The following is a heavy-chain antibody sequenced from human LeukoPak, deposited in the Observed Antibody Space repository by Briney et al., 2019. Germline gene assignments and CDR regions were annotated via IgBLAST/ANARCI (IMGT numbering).Heavy chain of an antibody. J-gene: IGHJ4*02. Sequence: GGSLRLSCAASGFTFSNYAMSWVRQAPGKGLELVSSISGSSTYYADSVKGRFTISRDNSKNTLYLQMNSLRAEDTAIYYCAKGVSSLTFSFDYWGQGTLVTVSS. CDR1: GFTFSNYA. CDR3: AKGVSSLTFSFDY. CDR2: ISGSST. V-gene: IGHV3-23*01. D-gene: IGHD6-13*01.